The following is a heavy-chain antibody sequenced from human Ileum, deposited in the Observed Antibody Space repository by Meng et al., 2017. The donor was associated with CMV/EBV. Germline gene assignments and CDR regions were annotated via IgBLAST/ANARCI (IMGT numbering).Heavy chain of an antibody. CDR1: GFTFSTYW. CDR3: ASPYDSGGYYYAY. J-gene: IGHJ4*02. Sequence: GESLKISCAASGFTFSTYWMSWVRQAPGKGLEWVSSISGLGGFMYYTDLVKGRFTISRDNAKSSLYLQMDSLRAEDTAVYYCASPYDSGGYYYAYWGQGTLVTVSS. V-gene: IGHV3-21*01. CDR2: ISGLGGFM. D-gene: IGHD3-22*01.